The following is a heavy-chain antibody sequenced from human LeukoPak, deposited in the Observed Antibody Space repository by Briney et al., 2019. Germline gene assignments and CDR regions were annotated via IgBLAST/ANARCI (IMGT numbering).Heavy chain of an antibody. CDR2: IVYSGST. CDR3: ARGGSLVRQ. J-gene: IGHJ4*02. D-gene: IGHD3-10*01. CDR1: GGSFDGYY. Sequence: SETLSLTCAVFGGSFDGYYWTWIRQSPGRGLEWIGEIVYSGSTNYNPSLKSRVTISVDTSKNQFSLKLSSVTAADTAVYYCARGGSLVRQWGQGTLVTVSS. V-gene: IGHV4-34*01.